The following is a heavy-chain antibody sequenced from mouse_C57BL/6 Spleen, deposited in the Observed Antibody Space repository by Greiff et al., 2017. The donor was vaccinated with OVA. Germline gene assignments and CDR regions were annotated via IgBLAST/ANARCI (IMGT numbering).Heavy chain of an antibody. V-gene: IGHV1-22*01. J-gene: IGHJ3*01. Sequence: VQLQQSGPELVKPGASVKMSCTASGYTFTDYNMHWVKQSHGKSLEWIGYINPNNGGTSYNQKVKGKATLTVNKSASTADMERRSLTSEDSAVYYWALLTGLAYGGQGTRVTVSA. CDR2: INPNNGGT. D-gene: IGHD2-10*01. CDR3: ALLTGLAY. CDR1: GYTFTDYN.